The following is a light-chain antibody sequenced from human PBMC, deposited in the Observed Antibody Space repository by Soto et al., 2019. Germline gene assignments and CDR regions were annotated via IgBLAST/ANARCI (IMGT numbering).Light chain of an antibody. CDR3: QQYDNWYT. J-gene: IGKJ2*01. CDR2: KAS. CDR1: QSISSW. Sequence: DIQMTQSPSTLSVSVGDRVTITCRASQSISSWLDWYQQKPGKAPKLLIYKASSLESGVPSRFSGSGSGTEFTLTISSLQPEDIATYYCQQYDNWYTFGQGTKLEIK. V-gene: IGKV1-5*03.